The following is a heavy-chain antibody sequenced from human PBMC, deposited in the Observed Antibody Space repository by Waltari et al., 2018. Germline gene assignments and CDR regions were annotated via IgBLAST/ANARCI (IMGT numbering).Heavy chain of an antibody. CDR1: GFTFSSLW. V-gene: IGHV3-7*01. CDR3: AGGGGFLCDI. D-gene: IGHD3-3*01. J-gene: IGHJ3*02. Sequence: EVQLVESGEGLVQPGGSLRLSCAVSGFTFSSLWMSWFRQAPGKGLEWVANIKQDGSEIYYVDSVKGRFTISRDNAKNSLYLQMNSLTTEDTAVYYCAGGGGFLCDIWGQGTLVTVSS. CDR2: IKQDGSEI.